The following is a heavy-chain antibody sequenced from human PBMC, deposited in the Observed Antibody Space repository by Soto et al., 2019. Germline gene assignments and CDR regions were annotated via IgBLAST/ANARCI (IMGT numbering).Heavy chain of an antibody. CDR3: ARTDRDFYGLDV. CDR1: GFTFRNYD. V-gene: IGHV3-13*05. CDR2: SSAAGDP. Sequence: EVQLVESGGGLVQPGGSLRLSCEASGFTFRNYDMHWVRQGTGKGLEWVSGSSAAGDPDYADSVEGRFTISRDNAQNSCFLQMNSLRVRDTNVYYCARTDRDFYGLDVWGQGTTVIVSS. J-gene: IGHJ6*02.